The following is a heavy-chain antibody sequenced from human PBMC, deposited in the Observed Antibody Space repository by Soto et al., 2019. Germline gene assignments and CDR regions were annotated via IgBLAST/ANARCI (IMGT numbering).Heavy chain of an antibody. D-gene: IGHD6-19*01. CDR2: LWYDGSNK. J-gene: IGHJ4*02. CDR3: ARDQNSSGWYFGFDY. Sequence: QVQLVESGGGVVQPGRSLRLSCAASGFTFSSYGMHWVRQAPGKGLEWVAVLWYDGSNKYYADSVKGRFTISRDNSKNTLYLQMNSLRAEDTAVYYCARDQNSSGWYFGFDYWGQGTLVTVSS. V-gene: IGHV3-33*01. CDR1: GFTFSSYG.